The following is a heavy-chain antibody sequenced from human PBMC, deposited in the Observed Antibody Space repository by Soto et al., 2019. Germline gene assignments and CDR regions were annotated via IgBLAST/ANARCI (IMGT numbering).Heavy chain of an antibody. Sequence: EVQLVESGGGVVQPGGSLRLSCAGSGFTLSNNWMGWVRQAPGKGLEWVANIKGDGSEKDYVDSVAGRFTIFRDIAKNSLSLQMNNLRVEDTAVYYCTRNEVWGQGTTVTVSS. CDR3: TRNEV. CDR2: IKGDGSEK. CDR1: GFTLSNNW. V-gene: IGHV3-7*05. J-gene: IGHJ6*02.